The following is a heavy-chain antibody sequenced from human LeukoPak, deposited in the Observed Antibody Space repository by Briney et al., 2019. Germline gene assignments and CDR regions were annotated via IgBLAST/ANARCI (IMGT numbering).Heavy chain of an antibody. Sequence: NAGGSLGLSCAASGFTFSSYIMNWVRQAPGKGLEWVSSISRDGSYIHYADSVMGRFTISRDNAKQSLYLQMSILRAEDTAVYYCGRHEGYSFDYWGQGTLVTVSS. CDR1: GFTFSSYI. CDR3: GRHEGYSFDY. CDR2: ISRDGSYI. J-gene: IGHJ4*02. D-gene: IGHD2-15*01. V-gene: IGHV3-21*01.